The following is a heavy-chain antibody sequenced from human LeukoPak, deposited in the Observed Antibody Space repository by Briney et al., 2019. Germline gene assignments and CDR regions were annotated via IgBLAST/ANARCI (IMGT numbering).Heavy chain of an antibody. CDR3: ASPQFYGSGSYFRDY. D-gene: IGHD3-10*01. V-gene: IGHV1-2*02. CDR1: GYTFTGYY. Sequence: ASVKVSCKASGYTFTGYYMHWVRQAPGQGLEWMGWINPNSGGTNYAQKFQGRVTMTRDTSISTAYMELSRLRSDDTAVYYCASPQFYGSGSYFRDYWGQGTLVTVSS. CDR2: INPNSGGT. J-gene: IGHJ4*02.